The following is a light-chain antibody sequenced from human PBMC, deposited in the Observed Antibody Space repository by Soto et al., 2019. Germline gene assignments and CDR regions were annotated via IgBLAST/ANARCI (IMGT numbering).Light chain of an antibody. Sequence: QSVLTQPASVSGSPGQTLTISCTGTSSDVGYYDLVSWYQHHPGKAPKLIIFEGSKRPSGVSNRFSGSKSGNTASLTISGLQAEDEADYYCCSYGDSRAVFGGGTQLTVL. J-gene: IGLJ2*01. V-gene: IGLV2-23*01. CDR2: EGS. CDR3: CSYGDSRAV. CDR1: SSDVGYYDL.